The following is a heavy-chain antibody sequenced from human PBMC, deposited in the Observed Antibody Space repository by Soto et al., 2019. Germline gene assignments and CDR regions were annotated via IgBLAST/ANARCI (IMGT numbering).Heavy chain of an antibody. D-gene: IGHD1-7*01. CDR3: ARDQGGNTLYHYGMDV. V-gene: IGHV1-69*04. CDR1: GGTFSSYT. CDR2: IIPILGIT. Sequence: GASVKVSCKASGGTFSSYTISWVRQAPGQGLERKGRIIPILGITNYAQKFKGRVTITADKSTSTAYMELNSLRAEDTAVYYCARDQGGNTLYHYGMDVWGQGTTVTVSS. J-gene: IGHJ6*02.